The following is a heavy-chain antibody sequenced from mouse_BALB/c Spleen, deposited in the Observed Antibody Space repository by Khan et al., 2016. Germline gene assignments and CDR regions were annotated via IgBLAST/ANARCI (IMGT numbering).Heavy chain of an antibody. CDR2: ILPGSGST. Sequence: QVQLQQSGAELMKPGASVKISCKATGYTFSSYWIEWVKQRPGHGLEWIGEILPGSGSTNYNEKFKGKATFTADTSSNTAYMQLSSLTSEDSAVYYGARVDYYGSSWYFDVWGAGTTVTVSS. CDR1: GYTFSSYW. J-gene: IGHJ1*01. D-gene: IGHD1-1*01. CDR3: ARVDYYGSSWYFDV. V-gene: IGHV1-9*01.